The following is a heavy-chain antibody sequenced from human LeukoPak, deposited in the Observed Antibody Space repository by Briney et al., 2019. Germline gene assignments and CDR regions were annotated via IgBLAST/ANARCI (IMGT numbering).Heavy chain of an antibody. Sequence: GGSLRLSCAASGFTFSSYWMSWVRQAPGKGLEWVANIKQDGSEKYYVDSVKGRFTISRDNAKNSLYLQMNSLRAEETAVYYCARGQPPNLRTGIAVTTYYYYYYMDVWGKGTTVTVSS. D-gene: IGHD6-19*01. CDR3: ARGQPPNLRTGIAVTTYYYYYYMDV. CDR2: IKQDGSEK. CDR1: GFTFSSYW. J-gene: IGHJ6*03. V-gene: IGHV3-7*01.